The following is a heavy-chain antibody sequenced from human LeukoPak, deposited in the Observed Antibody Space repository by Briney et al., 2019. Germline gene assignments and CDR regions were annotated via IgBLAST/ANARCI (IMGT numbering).Heavy chain of an antibody. CDR3: ARENSGSYLNWFDP. D-gene: IGHD1-26*01. CDR2: IRSSSSYI. J-gene: IGHJ5*02. Sequence: GGSLRLSCAASGFTFSSYSMNWVRQAPGKGLEWVSSIRSSSSYIYYADSVKGRFTISRDNAKNSLYLQMNSLRAEDTAVYYCARENSGSYLNWFDPWGQGTLVTVSS. V-gene: IGHV3-21*01. CDR1: GFTFSSYS.